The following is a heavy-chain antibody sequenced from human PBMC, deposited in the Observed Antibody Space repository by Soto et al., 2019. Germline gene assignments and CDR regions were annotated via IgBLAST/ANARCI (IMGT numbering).Heavy chain of an antibody. Sequence: SETLSLTCTVSCGSISSGGYYWSWIRQHPGKGLEWIGYIYYSGSTDYNSSLKSRVTISVDTSKNQFSLNLSSVTAADTAVYYCATRNPYCSSSSCYASPFDYWGQGTLVTVSS. J-gene: IGHJ4*02. V-gene: IGHV4-31*03. D-gene: IGHD2-2*01. CDR3: ATRNPYCSSSSCYASPFDY. CDR1: CGSISSGGYY. CDR2: IYYSGST.